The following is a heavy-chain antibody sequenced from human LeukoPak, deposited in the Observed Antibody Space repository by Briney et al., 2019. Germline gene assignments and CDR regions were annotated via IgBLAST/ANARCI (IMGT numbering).Heavy chain of an antibody. CDR2: ISGTGGST. V-gene: IGHV3-23*01. CDR1: GFTFSSYA. CDR3: AKALSGYSYGSLQDY. Sequence: GGSLRLSCAASGFTFSSYAMSWVRQAPGKGLEWVSAISGTGGSTYYADSVKGRFTISRDNSKNTLYLQMNSLRAEDTAVYYCAKALSGYSYGSLQDYWGQGTLVNVSS. J-gene: IGHJ4*02. D-gene: IGHD5-18*01.